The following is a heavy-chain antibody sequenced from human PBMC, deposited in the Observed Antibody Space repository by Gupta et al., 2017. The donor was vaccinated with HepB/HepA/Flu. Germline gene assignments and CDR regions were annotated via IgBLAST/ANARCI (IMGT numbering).Heavy chain of an antibody. CDR1: GYTFTRHG. Sequence: QVQLVQSGTEVQEPGASVKVSCKASGYTFTRHGLHWLRQAPGQSLEWMGWIKPADGYTKYSQKFQGRVSITRDTSANTAYMELNSLTSEDTAIYYCAKSGASPPGNWLDAWGQGSLVTVSS. J-gene: IGHJ5*02. CDR2: IKPADGYT. V-gene: IGHV1-3*01. CDR3: AKSGASPPGNWLDA.